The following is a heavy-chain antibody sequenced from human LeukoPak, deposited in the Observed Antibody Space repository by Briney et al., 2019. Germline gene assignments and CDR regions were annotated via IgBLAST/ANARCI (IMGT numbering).Heavy chain of an antibody. J-gene: IGHJ4*02. Sequence: ASVKVSCKASGYTFTGYYMHWVRQAPGQGLEWMGWINPNSGGTNYAQKFQGRVTMTRDTSISTAYMELSRLRSDDTAVYYCARDYYDSSCYYYYFDYWGQGTLVTVSS. D-gene: IGHD3-22*01. CDR3: ARDYYDSSCYYYYFDY. V-gene: IGHV1-2*02. CDR1: GYTFTGYY. CDR2: INPNSGGT.